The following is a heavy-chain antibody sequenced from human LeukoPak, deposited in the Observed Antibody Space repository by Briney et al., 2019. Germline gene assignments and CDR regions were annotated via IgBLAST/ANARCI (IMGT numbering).Heavy chain of an antibody. V-gene: IGHV4-59*01. CDR1: GGFIGSFY. CDR3: ARGVTTFFDH. Sequence: SETLSLTCTLSGGFIGSFYWSWIRQSPGGDLEWIGHVSDFESFSDSDSESVNDSENTSYNPALKSRVTISLDTSKKQVSLKLRTVTAADTAIYFCARGVTTFFDHWGQGILVAVSS. D-gene: IGHD4-17*01. CDR2: VSDFESFSDSDSESVNDSENT. J-gene: IGHJ4*02.